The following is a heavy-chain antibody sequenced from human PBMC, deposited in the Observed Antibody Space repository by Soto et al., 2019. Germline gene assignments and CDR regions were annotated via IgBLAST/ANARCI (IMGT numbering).Heavy chain of an antibody. CDR1: GFTFGDSY. CDR2: ISPGSRYP. D-gene: IGHD2-15*01. CDR3: VRGGGGGLFDP. J-gene: IGHJ5*02. V-gene: IGHV3-11*06. Sequence: PGGFRRLSCAGSGFTFGDSYMSWIRQAPGKGLEWLSYISPGSRYPAYADSVKGRFTISRDNAKRSLYLQMMSLTAEDTAIYYCVRGGGGGLFDPWGQGTMVTVSS.